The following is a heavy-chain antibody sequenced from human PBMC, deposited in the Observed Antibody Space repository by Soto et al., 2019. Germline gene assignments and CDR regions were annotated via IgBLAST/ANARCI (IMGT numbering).Heavy chain of an antibody. J-gene: IGHJ5*02. CDR3: ASSNEYYDILTGYYGYRFDP. V-gene: IGHV3-33*01. D-gene: IGHD3-9*01. CDR2: IWYDGSNK. CDR1: GFTFSSYG. Sequence: QVQLVESGGGVVQPGRSLRLSCAASGFTFSSYGMHWVRQAPGKGLEWVAVIWYDGSNKYYADSVKGRFTISRDNSKNTLYLQMNSLRAEDTAVYYCASSNEYYDILTGYYGYRFDPWGQGTLVTVSS.